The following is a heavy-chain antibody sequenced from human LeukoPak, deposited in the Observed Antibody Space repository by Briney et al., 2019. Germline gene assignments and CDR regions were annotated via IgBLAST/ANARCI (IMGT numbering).Heavy chain of an antibody. D-gene: IGHD2-8*02. CDR3: ARGIVLTGYASFDY. CDR1: GGSFRGYY. V-gene: IGHV4-34*01. J-gene: IGHJ4*02. CDR2: ANHNGGT. Sequence: SETLSLTCAVNGGSFRGYYWTWIRQPPGKGLEWIGEANHNGGTNYRPSLKSRITISVGTSKNQFSLKLNSVTAADTAVYFCARGIVLTGYASFDYWGQGTPVTVSS.